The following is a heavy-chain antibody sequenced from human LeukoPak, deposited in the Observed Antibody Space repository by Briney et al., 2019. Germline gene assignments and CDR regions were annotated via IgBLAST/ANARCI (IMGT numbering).Heavy chain of an antibody. Sequence: PGRSLRLSCAASGFTFSSYSMNWVRQAPGKGLEWVSYISSSSSTIYYADSVKGRFTISRDNAKNLLYLQMNSLRDEDTAVYYCARDRANTDAFDIWGQGTMVTVSS. V-gene: IGHV3-48*02. D-gene: IGHD1-26*01. CDR3: ARDRANTDAFDI. CDR1: GFTFSSYS. J-gene: IGHJ3*02. CDR2: ISSSSSTI.